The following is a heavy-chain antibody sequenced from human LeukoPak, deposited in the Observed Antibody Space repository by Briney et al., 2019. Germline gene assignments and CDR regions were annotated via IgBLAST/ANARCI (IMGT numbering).Heavy chain of an antibody. J-gene: IGHJ4*02. Sequence: PGGSLRLSCAASGFTFSTYAMSWVRQAPGKGLEWVSAISGSGGSTYYADSVKGRFTISRDNSKNTVYLQMNSLRAEDTAVYYCAKDRVDTAHYHYFDYWGQGTLVTVSS. CDR3: AKDRVDTAHYHYFDY. D-gene: IGHD5-18*01. CDR1: GFTFSTYA. V-gene: IGHV3-23*01. CDR2: ISGSGGST.